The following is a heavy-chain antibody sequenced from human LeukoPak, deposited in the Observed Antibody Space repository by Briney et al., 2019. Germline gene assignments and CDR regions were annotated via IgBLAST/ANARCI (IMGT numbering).Heavy chain of an antibody. Sequence: SETLSLTCTVSGGSISSYYWSWIRQPPGKGLEWIGRIYTSGSTNYNPSLKSRVTMSVDTSKNQFSLKLSSVTAADTAVYYCARACSSTSCLNGYYYYYYMDVWGKGTTVTVSS. V-gene: IGHV4-4*07. CDR1: GGSISSYY. J-gene: IGHJ6*03. CDR2: IYTSGST. CDR3: ARACSSTSCLNGYYYYYYMDV. D-gene: IGHD2-2*01.